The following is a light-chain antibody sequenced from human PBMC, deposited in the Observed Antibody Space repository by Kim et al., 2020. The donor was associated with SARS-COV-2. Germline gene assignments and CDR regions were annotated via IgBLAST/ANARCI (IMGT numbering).Light chain of an antibody. J-gene: IGLJ2*01. V-gene: IGLV2-8*01. Sequence: GPPVTISCTGTSSDVGGYNYVSWYQQHPGKAPKLMIYEVSKRPSGVPDRFSGSKSGNTGSLTVSGLQAEDEADYYCSSYAGSNNLVFGGGTQLTVL. CDR1: SSDVGGYNY. CDR3: SSYAGSNNLV. CDR2: EVS.